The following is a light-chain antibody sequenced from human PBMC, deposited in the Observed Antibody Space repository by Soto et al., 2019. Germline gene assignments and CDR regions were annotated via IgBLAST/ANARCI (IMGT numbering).Light chain of an antibody. CDR1: QSLVDSDGNTY. CDR3: MLATQFPPMYT. CDR2: KMS. V-gene: IGKV2-24*01. J-gene: IGKJ2*01. Sequence: DIVLTQTPLSSPVTLGQPASISCRSSQSLVDSDGNTYLSWLQQRPGQPPRLLFYKMSNRLSGVPDRFSGSGAGTHFTLKISRVEAEDVGVYYCMLATQFPPMYTFGQGTKLEIE.